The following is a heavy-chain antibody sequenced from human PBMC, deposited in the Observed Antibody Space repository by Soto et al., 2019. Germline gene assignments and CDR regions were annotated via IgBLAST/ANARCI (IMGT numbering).Heavy chain of an antibody. V-gene: IGHV3-23*01. CDR3: AKDRSIRILLDR. D-gene: IGHD1-26*01. CDR2: IGGYGGNI. Sequence: PGGSLRLSCEASGFTFSSYALSWVRQAPGKGLEWISVIGGYGGNIQYADSVKGRFTISRDNSKKTVYLQMNSLRAEDTAFYYCAKDRSIRILLDRWGQGTRGTV. CDR1: GFTFSSYA. J-gene: IGHJ3*01.